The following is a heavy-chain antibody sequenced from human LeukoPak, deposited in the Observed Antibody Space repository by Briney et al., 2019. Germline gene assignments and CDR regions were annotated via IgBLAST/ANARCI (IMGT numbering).Heavy chain of an antibody. CDR2: ISGSGGST. CDR1: GFTFSSYD. Sequence: GGSLRLSCAASGFTFSSYDMHWVRQVAGEGLEWVSAISGSGGSTYYADSVKGRFTISRDNSKNTLYLQMNSLRAEDTAVYYCAKVNSITILGVVKGYNWFDPWGQGTLVTVSS. D-gene: IGHD3-3*01. V-gene: IGHV3-23*01. CDR3: AKVNSITILGVVKGYNWFDP. J-gene: IGHJ5*02.